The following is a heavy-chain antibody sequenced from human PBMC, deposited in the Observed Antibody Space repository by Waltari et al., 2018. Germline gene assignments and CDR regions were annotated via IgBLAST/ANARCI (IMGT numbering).Heavy chain of an antibody. CDR2: GDPSDSET. CDR1: GYTFTTYW. D-gene: IGHD2-8*01. V-gene: IGHV5-10-1*03. J-gene: IGHJ4*02. Sequence: EVQLVQSGAEMKKPGESLRISCQGSGYTFTTYWINWVRQMPGKGLEWMGRGDPSDSETKDSPSFQGLVTISVDKSSSIAYLQWSNLQASDSAMYYCARGVGSPGDYWGQGTLVTVSS. CDR3: ARGVGSPGDY.